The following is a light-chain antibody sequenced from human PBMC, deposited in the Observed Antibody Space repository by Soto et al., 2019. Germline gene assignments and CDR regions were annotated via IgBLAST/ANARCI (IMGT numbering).Light chain of an antibody. CDR1: QSIGRN. Sequence: DIQMTQSPSSLSASVGYRVTISCRSSQSIGRNLNWYLQKPGKAPKLLVYAGSHLQSGVPSRFSGGGSGTAFTLIISSLQPEDSATYYCQQSYNPPWTFGRGTKVDIK. CDR2: AGS. V-gene: IGKV1-39*01. CDR3: QQSYNPPWT. J-gene: IGKJ3*01.